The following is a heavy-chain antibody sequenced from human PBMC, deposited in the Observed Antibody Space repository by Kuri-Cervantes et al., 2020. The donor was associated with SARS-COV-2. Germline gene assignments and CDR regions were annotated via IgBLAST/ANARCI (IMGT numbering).Heavy chain of an antibody. CDR3: AKPEERWLQIVDAFDI. J-gene: IGHJ3*02. V-gene: IGHV3-21*01. CDR2: ISSSSSYI. Sequence: GESLKISCAASGFTFSSYSMNWVRQAPGKGLEWVSSISSSSSYIYYADSVKGRFTISRDNAKNSLYLQMNSLRAEDTAVYYCAKPEERWLQIVDAFDIWGQGTMVTVSS. CDR1: GFTFSSYS. D-gene: IGHD5-24*01.